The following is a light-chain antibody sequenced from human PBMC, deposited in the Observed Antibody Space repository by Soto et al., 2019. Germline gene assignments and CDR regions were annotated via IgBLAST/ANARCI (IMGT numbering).Light chain of an antibody. V-gene: IGKV1-5*01. CDR1: QSLSSY. CDR2: DAS. CDR3: QQYKA. J-gene: IGKJ1*01. Sequence: DIQMTQSPSTLSVSVGDNITITCRASQSLSSYLAWYQQKPGRAPKLLIFDASSLERGVPSRFSGSGSGTEFRLTISSLQPDDFATYYCQQYKAFGQGTKVEIK.